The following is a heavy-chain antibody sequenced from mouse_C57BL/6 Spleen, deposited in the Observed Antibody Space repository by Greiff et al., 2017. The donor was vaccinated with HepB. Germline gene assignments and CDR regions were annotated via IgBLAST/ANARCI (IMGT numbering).Heavy chain of an antibody. D-gene: IGHD1-1*01. Sequence: EVQLQQSGPVLVKPGASVKMSCKASGYTFTDYYMNWVKQSHGKSLEWIGVINPYNGGTSYNQKFKGKATLTVDKSSSTAYMELNSLTSEDSAVYYCARRGYYGSSPDYWGQGTTLTVSS. CDR1: GYTFTDYY. V-gene: IGHV1-19*01. CDR3: ARRGYYGSSPDY. CDR2: INPYNGGT. J-gene: IGHJ2*01.